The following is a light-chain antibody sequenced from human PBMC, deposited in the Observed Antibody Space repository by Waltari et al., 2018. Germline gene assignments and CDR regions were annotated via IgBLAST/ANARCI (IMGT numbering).Light chain of an antibody. CDR3: QQYYRSRT. V-gene: IGKV4-1*01. Sequence: DIVMTQSPDSLAVSLGERATIDCKSSQSVFYKTDNKNYLAWYQHKPGQPPKFLFYWASTRESGVPDRFSASGAGTDFTLTINNLQAEDVAVYYCQQYYRSRTFGQGTKVEIK. J-gene: IGKJ1*01. CDR1: QSVFYKTDNKNY. CDR2: WAS.